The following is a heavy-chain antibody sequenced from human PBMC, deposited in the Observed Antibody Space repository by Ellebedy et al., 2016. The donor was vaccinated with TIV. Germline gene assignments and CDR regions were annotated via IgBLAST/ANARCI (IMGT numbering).Heavy chain of an antibody. V-gene: IGHV3-33*01. CDR3: ARHYGDYGKDH. J-gene: IGHJ4*02. CDR1: GFTFSSCG. D-gene: IGHD4-17*01. Sequence: GGSLRLSXAASGFTFSSCGRHCGRQAPGKGLEWVAVIWYDGSNKYYADSVKGRFTISRDNSKNTLYLQMNSLRAEDTAVYYCARHYGDYGKDHWGQGTLVTVSS. CDR2: IWYDGSNK.